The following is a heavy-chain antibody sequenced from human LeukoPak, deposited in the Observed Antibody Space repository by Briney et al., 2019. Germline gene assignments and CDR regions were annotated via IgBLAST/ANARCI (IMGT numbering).Heavy chain of an antibody. V-gene: IGHV3-9*03. CDR1: GFTFDDYA. CDR2: ISWNSGSI. Sequence: GGSLRLSCAASGFTFDDYAMHWVRQAPGKGLEWVSGISWNSGSIGYADSVKGRFTISRDNAKNSLYLQMNSLRAEDMALYYCAKGQISDSSSSELDYWGQGTPVTVSS. J-gene: IGHJ4*02. D-gene: IGHD6-6*01. CDR3: AKGQISDSSSSELDY.